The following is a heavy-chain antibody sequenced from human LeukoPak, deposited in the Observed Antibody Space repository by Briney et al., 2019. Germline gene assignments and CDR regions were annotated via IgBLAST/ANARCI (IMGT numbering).Heavy chain of an antibody. CDR3: AELGITMIGGV. J-gene: IGHJ6*04. D-gene: IGHD3-10*02. V-gene: IGHV3-48*03. CDR1: GFTFSSYE. CDR2: ISSSGSTI. Sequence: PGGSLRLSCAASGFTFSSYEMNWVRQAPGKGLEWVSYISSSGSTINYADSVKGRFTISRDNAKSSVYLQTNSLRAEDTAVYYCAELGITMIGGVWGKGNTVTISS.